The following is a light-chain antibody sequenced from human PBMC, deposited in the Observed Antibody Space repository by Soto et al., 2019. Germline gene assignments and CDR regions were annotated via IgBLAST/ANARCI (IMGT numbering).Light chain of an antibody. Sequence: QSVLTQPPSASGTRGQRVTISCSGSSSNIDSNTVTFYQQLPGTAPKLVIYSNYDRPSGVPDRFSGSTSCPSASLVIRRLQSEDEADYYCAAWDDILNGYVFARGNKGTVL. J-gene: IGLJ1*01. CDR3: AAWDDILNGYV. CDR2: SNY. CDR1: SSNIDSNT. V-gene: IGLV1-44*01.